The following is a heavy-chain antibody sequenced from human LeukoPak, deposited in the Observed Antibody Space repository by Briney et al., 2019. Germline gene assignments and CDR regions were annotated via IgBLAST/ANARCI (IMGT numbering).Heavy chain of an antibody. V-gene: IGHV4-39*07. Sequence: SETLSLTCTVSGGSISSSSYYWGWIRQPPGKGLEWIGSIYYSGSTYYNPSLKSRVTISVDTSKNQFSLKLSSVTAADTAVYYCARVDSRASSYYFDFWGQGTLVTVSS. CDR1: GGSISSSSYY. CDR3: ARVDSRASSYYFDF. D-gene: IGHD2-2*01. CDR2: IYYSGST. J-gene: IGHJ4*02.